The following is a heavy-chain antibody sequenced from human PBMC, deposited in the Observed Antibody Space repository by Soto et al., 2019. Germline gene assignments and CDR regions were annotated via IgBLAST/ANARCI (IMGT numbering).Heavy chain of an antibody. D-gene: IGHD5-18*01. CDR1: GGTFSSYA. CDR2: IIPIFGTA. J-gene: IGHJ4*02. V-gene: IGHV1-69*13. CDR3: ARGPVDTAMVIGVRYFDY. Sequence: SVKVSCKASGGTFSSYAISWVRQAPGQGLEWMGGIIPIFGTANYAQKFQGRVTITADESTSTAYMELRSLRSEDTAVYYCARGPVDTAMVIGVRYFDYWGQGTLVTVSS.